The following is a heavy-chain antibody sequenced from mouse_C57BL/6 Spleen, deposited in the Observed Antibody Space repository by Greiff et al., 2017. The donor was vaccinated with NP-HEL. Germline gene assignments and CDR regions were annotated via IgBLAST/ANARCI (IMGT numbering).Heavy chain of an antibody. V-gene: IGHV5-4*01. J-gene: IGHJ2*01. CDR1: GFTFSSYA. Sequence: EVQGVESGGGLVKPGGSLKLSCAASGFTFSSYAMSWVRQTPEKRLEWVATISDGGSYTYYPDNVKGRFTISRDNAKNNLYLQMSHLKSEDTAMYYCARESSLFDYWGQGTTLTVSS. D-gene: IGHD1-1*01. CDR3: ARESSLFDY. CDR2: ISDGGSYT.